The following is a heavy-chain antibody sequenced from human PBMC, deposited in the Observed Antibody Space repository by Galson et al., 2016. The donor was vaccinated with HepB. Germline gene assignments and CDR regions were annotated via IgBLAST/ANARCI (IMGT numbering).Heavy chain of an antibody. CDR1: GASISSGRYY. V-gene: IGHV4-31*03. J-gene: IGHJ5*02. CDR3: ARNTDYNYFDP. D-gene: IGHD5-18*01. CDR2: IYYSGTT. Sequence: TLSLTCTVSGASISSGRYYWSWIRQRPGRGLEWIGYIYYSGTTYYNPSLESRITITVDTSRNQFSLKLTSVTAADTAVYFCARNTDYNYFDPWGQGTQVTVSS.